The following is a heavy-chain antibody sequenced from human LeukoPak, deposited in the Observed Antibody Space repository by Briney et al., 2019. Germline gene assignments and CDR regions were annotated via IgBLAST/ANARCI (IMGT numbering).Heavy chain of an antibody. V-gene: IGHV4-59*01. CDR2: IYYSGST. Sequence: PSETLSLTCTVSGGSIGSYYWSWIRQPPGKGLEWIGYIYYSGSTNYNPSLKSRVTISVDTSKNQFSLKLSSVTAADTAVYYCARGRYSGSYFYFDYWGQGTLVTVSS. D-gene: IGHD1-26*01. J-gene: IGHJ4*02. CDR1: GGSIGSYY. CDR3: ARGRYSGSYFYFDY.